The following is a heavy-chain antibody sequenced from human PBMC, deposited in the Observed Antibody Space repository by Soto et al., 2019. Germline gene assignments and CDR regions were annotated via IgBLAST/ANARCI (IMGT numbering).Heavy chain of an antibody. J-gene: IGHJ4*02. V-gene: IGHV3-21*04. Sequence: PVGSLRLSCAASGFTFSSYSMNWVRQAPVNGLEWVSSISSSSSYIYYADSVKGRFTISRDNAKNSLYLQMNSLRAEDTAVYYCAKGIAAAGRQHGVFDYWGQGTLVTVSS. CDR3: AKGIAAAGRQHGVFDY. CDR1: GFTFSSYS. CDR2: ISSSSSYI. D-gene: IGHD6-13*01.